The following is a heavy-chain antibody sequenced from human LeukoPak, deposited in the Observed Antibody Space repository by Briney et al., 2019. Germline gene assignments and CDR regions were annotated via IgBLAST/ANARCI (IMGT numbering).Heavy chain of an antibody. CDR2: IYTSGST. Sequence: SQTLSLTCTVSGGSISSGSYYWSWIRQPAGKGLEWIGRIYTSGSTNYNPSLKSRVNITIDTSKNQFSLTLTSVTAADTAMYYCARNAGKYYRYFQHWGQGTVVSVSS. V-gene: IGHV4-61*02. D-gene: IGHD2/OR15-2a*01. CDR1: GGSISSGSYY. CDR3: ARNAGKYYRYFQH. J-gene: IGHJ1*01.